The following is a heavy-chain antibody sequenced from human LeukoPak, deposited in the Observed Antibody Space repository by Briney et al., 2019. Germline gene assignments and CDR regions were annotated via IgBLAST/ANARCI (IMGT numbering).Heavy chain of an antibody. CDR1: GFIFSDYY. CDR2: ISSSGSTI. D-gene: IGHD3-22*01. Sequence: GGSLRLSCAASGFIFSDYYMSWIRQAPGKGLEWVSYISSSGSTIFYADSVKGRFTISRDNAKNSLYLQMNSLRAEDTAVYYCARDFDYYDDSGYQTYYFDYWGQGTLVTVSS. V-gene: IGHV3-11*01. CDR3: ARDFDYYDDSGYQTYYFDY. J-gene: IGHJ4*02.